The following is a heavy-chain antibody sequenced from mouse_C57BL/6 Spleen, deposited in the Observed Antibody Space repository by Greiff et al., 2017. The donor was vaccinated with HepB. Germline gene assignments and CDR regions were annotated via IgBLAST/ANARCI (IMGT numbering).Heavy chain of an antibody. CDR2: ISSGGDYI. CDR3: TRGGPMITRYYYAMDY. V-gene: IGHV5-9-1*02. D-gene: IGHD2-4*01. CDR1: GFTFSSYA. Sequence: EVQRVESGEGLVKPGGSLKLSCAASGFTFSSYAMSWVRQTPEKRLEWVAYISSGGDYIYYADTVKGRFTISRDNARNTLYLQMSSLKSEDTAMYYCTRGGPMITRYYYAMDYWGQGTSVTVSS. J-gene: IGHJ4*01.